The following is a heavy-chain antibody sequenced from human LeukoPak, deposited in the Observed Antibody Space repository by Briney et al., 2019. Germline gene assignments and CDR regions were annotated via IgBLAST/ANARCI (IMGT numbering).Heavy chain of an antibody. CDR1: XYSIXSGXY. D-gene: IGHD3-10*01. J-gene: IGHJ1*01. CDR2: XYHSGST. Sequence: LXLTXTVSXYSIXSGXYWGWIXPPPXXGLXXXXXXYHSGSTYYNPSLKSRVTISVDTSKNQFSLKLSSVTAADTAVYYCARDGYLAMVRGDLEYFQHWGQGTLVTVSS. V-gene: IGHV4-38-2*02. CDR3: ARDGYLAMVRGDLEYFQH.